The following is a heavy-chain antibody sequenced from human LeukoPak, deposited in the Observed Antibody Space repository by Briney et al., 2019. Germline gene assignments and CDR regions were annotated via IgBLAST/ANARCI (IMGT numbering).Heavy chain of an antibody. Sequence: GGSLRLSCAASGFSVTDNFMSWVRQAPGKGLEWVSVIYSGSGTQYADSVKGRFTISRDNSKNTLYLQMNSLRAEDTAFYYCARVAAIKDGAFDIWGQGTMVTVSS. CDR1: GFSVTDNF. CDR3: ARVAAIKDGAFDI. J-gene: IGHJ3*02. D-gene: IGHD5-12*01. V-gene: IGHV3-53*01. CDR2: IYSGSGT.